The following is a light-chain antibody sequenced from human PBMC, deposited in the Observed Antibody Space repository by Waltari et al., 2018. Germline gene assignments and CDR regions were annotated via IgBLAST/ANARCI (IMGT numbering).Light chain of an antibody. CDR3: HSRDSSGNVL. J-gene: IGLJ2*01. CDR2: GKN. CDR1: GLGTFY. Sequence: SSELPQDPAVSVALGHTVSIACQDSGLGTFYVTWVHQKPGQAPALVSYGKNNLPPGIPDRFTASSSGSTASWTIIGAQAEDEADYYCHSRDSSGNVLIGGGTKLTVV. V-gene: IGLV3-19*01.